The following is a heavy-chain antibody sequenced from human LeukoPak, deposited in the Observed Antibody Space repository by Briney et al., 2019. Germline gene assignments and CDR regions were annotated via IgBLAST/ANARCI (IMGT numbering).Heavy chain of an antibody. Sequence: GGSLRLSCAASGFTFSRYWMSWVRQAPGKGQEWVANIKQDGREKYYVDSVRGRFTISRDNAENSLYLQMSSLRAEDTAVYYCASFIGGSYSHFDYWGQGTLVTVSS. CDR3: ASFIGGSYSHFDY. D-gene: IGHD1-26*01. V-gene: IGHV3-7*05. CDR1: GFTFSRYW. J-gene: IGHJ4*02. CDR2: IKQDGREK.